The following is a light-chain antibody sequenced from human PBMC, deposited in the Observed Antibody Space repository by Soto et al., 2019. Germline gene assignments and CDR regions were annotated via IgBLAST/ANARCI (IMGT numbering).Light chain of an antibody. CDR1: QSISSW. CDR2: KAS. Sequence: DIQMTQSPSTLFASVGDRVTITCRASQSISSWLAWYQQKPGKAPKILIYKASSLESGVPSRFRGSGSGTEFTLTISSLEPEDFEVYYCQQYGSSSITFGQGTRLEIK. CDR3: QQYGSSSIT. V-gene: IGKV1-5*03. J-gene: IGKJ5*01.